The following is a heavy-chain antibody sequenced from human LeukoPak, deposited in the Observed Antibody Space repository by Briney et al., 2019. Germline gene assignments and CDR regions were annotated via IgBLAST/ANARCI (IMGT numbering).Heavy chain of an antibody. V-gene: IGHV3-23*01. CDR1: GFTFSSYA. D-gene: IGHD3-22*01. CDR3: AKDMHYYDSSGVHWFDP. Sequence: PGGSLRLSCAASGFTFSSYAMSWVRQAPGKGREWVSAISGSGATTYYADSVKGRFTISRDNSKNTLYLQMNSLGAEDTAVYYCAKDMHYYDSSGVHWFDPWGQGTLVTVSS. J-gene: IGHJ5*02. CDR2: ISGSGATT.